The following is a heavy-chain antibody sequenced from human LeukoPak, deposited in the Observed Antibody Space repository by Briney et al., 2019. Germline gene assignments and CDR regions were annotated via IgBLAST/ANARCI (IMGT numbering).Heavy chain of an antibody. Sequence: ASVKVSCKASGYIFTSYGISWVRQAPGQGLEWMGWISAYNGNTNYAQKLQGRVTMTTDTSTSTAYMELRSLRSDDTAVYYCARDSRITMVRGSPGDYYYYGMDVWGQGTTVTVSS. D-gene: IGHD3-10*01. CDR3: ARDSRITMVRGSPGDYYYYGMDV. J-gene: IGHJ6*02. CDR1: GYIFTSYG. CDR2: ISAYNGNT. V-gene: IGHV1-18*01.